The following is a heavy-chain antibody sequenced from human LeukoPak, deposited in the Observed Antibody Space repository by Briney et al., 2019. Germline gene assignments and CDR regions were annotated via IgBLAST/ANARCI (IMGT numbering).Heavy chain of an antibody. CDR3: AKDQYSSGWYFDY. V-gene: IGHV3-30*02. J-gene: IGHJ4*02. Sequence: GGSLRLSCVASGFTFPDFGMHWVRQAPGKGLEWVAFVRYDGSDTYYAGSVRGRFTVSRDNSKNTLYLQMNSLRVEDTAIYYCAKDQYSSGWYFDYWGQGTLVTVSS. D-gene: IGHD6-19*01. CDR2: VRYDGSDT. CDR1: GFTFPDFG.